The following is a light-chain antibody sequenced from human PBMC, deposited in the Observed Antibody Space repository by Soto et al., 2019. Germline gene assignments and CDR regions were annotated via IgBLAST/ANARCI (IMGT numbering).Light chain of an antibody. CDR3: QVWDNSRGV. J-gene: IGLJ7*01. CDR1: SIGRKS. V-gene: IGLV3-21*02. Sequence: SYELTQPHSVSVAPGQTATITCGRKSIGRKSVHWYQQRPGQAPVLVVFDDNNRPSGIPERFSGSNSGNTATLNISRIESGDEADYYCQVWDNSRGVFVGGTQLTVL. CDR2: DDN.